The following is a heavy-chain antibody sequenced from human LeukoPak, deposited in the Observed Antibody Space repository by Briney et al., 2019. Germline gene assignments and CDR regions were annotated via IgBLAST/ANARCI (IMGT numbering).Heavy chain of an antibody. J-gene: IGHJ4*02. CDR3: ARGIEAGVDY. D-gene: IGHD3-10*01. CDR1: GYTFTTFH. Sequence: ASVKVSCTASGYTFTTFHINWVRQATGQGLEWMGWMSPNSGYTGYAQKFQGRVTITRNTSISTAYMELSSLTSGDTAVYYCARGIEAGVDYWGQGTLVTVSS. CDR2: MSPNSGYT. V-gene: IGHV1-8*03.